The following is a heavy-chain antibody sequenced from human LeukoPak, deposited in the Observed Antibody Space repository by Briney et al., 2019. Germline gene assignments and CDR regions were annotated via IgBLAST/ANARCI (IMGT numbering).Heavy chain of an antibody. V-gene: IGHV6-1*01. CDR2: TYYRSKWFN. Sequence: SQTLSLTCAISGGSVSSNSAAWNWIRQSPSRGLEWLGRTYYRSKWFNDYAVSVQSRITINPDTSKNQFSLQLNSVTPEDTAVYYCARDSPRYGYDSSGAFDYWGQGTLVTVSS. CDR3: ARDSPRYGYDSSGAFDY. D-gene: IGHD3-22*01. CDR1: GGSVSSNSAA. J-gene: IGHJ4*02.